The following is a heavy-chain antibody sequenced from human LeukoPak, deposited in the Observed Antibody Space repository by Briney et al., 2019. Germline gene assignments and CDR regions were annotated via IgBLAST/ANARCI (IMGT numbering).Heavy chain of an antibody. CDR3: ARSRDGYTGPFDY. Sequence: GESLKTSCKGSGYSFTGYWIGWVRQMPGKGLEWMGIIYPGDSDTRYSPSFQGHVTISADRSITTAYLQWSSLKASDTAMYYCARSRDGYTGPFDYWGQGTLVTVSS. J-gene: IGHJ4*02. V-gene: IGHV5-51*01. D-gene: IGHD5-24*01. CDR2: IYPGDSDT. CDR1: GYSFTGYW.